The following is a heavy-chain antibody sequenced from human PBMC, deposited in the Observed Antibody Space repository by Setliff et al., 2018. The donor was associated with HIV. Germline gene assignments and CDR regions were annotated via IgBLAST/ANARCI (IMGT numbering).Heavy chain of an antibody. Sequence: SETLSLTCTVSGGFISTYYWTWIRQSPGKGLEWIGHVSYSGSTNYNPSLKSRVTISVDTSKNHFSLNLTSVTAADTAVYYCARSKTFYDFWGGYYTHGAFKIWGLGTMVT. CDR3: ARSKTFYDFWGGYYTHGAFKI. D-gene: IGHD3-3*01. CDR2: VSYSGST. J-gene: IGHJ3*02. CDR1: GGFISTYY. V-gene: IGHV4-59*12.